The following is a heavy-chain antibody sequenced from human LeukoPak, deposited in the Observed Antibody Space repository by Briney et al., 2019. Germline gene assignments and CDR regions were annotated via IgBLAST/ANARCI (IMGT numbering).Heavy chain of an antibody. CDR3: ARVRGPTVTTMYFDY. CDR1: GFIFRSHG. D-gene: IGHD4-17*01. V-gene: IGHV3-48*04. Sequence: GSLRLSCAGSGFIFRSHGMIWVRQAPGRGLEWVSYISPGGNTIYYADSMKGRFTVSRDDAKNSLSLHMNSLRAEDTAVYYCARVRGPTVTTMYFDYRGQGTLVTVSS. CDR2: ISPGGNTI. J-gene: IGHJ4*02.